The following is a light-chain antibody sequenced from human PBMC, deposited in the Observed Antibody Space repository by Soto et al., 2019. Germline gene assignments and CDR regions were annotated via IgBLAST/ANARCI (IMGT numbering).Light chain of an antibody. V-gene: IGLV2-14*03. Sequence: QSARAQPASVSGSPGQSITISCTGTSSDVGAYDFVSWYQQHPDKAPKLMIYEVSNRPSGVSYRFSGSKSVNTATLTISGLQAEDEADYYCSSYTTSSTRVFGTGTKVTVL. CDR2: EVS. CDR3: SSYTTSSTRV. J-gene: IGLJ1*01. CDR1: SSDVGAYDF.